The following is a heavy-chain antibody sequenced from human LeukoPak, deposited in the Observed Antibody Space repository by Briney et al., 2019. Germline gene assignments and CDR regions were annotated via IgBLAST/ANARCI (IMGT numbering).Heavy chain of an antibody. D-gene: IGHD3-9*01. CDR2: IYHSGST. Sequence: SETLSLTCAVSGGSISSSNWWSWVRQPPGKGLEWIGEIYHSGSTNYNPSLKSRVTISVDKSKNQFSLKLSSVTAADTAVYYCARVVGDFDWLPNNYYYGMDVWGKGTTVTVSS. CDR1: GGSISSSNW. J-gene: IGHJ6*04. V-gene: IGHV4-4*02. CDR3: ARVVGDFDWLPNNYYYGMDV.